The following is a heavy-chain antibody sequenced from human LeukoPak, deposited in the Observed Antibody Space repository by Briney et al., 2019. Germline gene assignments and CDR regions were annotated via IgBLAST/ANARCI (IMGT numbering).Heavy chain of an antibody. V-gene: IGHV3-53*01. CDR1: GFTVSNNY. J-gene: IGHJ4*02. CDR3: ARATIFGVVPGDY. CDR2: IYSGGST. D-gene: IGHD3-3*01. Sequence: GGSLRLSCAASGFTVSNNYMSWVRQAPGKGLEWVSVIYSGGSTYYADSVKGRFTISRDNSKNTLYLQMNSLRAEDTAVYYCARATIFGVVPGDYRGQGTLVTVSS.